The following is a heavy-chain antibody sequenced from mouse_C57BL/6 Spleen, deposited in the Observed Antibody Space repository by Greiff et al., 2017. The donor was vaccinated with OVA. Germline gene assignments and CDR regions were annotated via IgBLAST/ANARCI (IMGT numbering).Heavy chain of an antibody. Sequence: VKVVESGAELVKPGASVKLSCKASGYTFTEYTIHWVKQRSGQGLEWIGWFYPGSGSIKYNEKFKDKATLTADKSSSTVYMELSRLTPEDSAVYFCARHEDGYDYFDYWGQGTTLTVSS. D-gene: IGHD2-10*02. J-gene: IGHJ2*01. CDR2: FYPGSGSI. CDR3: ARHEDGYDYFDY. CDR1: GYTFTEYT. V-gene: IGHV1-62-2*01.